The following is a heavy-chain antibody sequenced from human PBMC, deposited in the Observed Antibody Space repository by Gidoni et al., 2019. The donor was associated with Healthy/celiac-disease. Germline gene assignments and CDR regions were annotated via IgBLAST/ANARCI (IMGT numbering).Heavy chain of an antibody. V-gene: IGHV4-39*01. CDR1: GGSISSSSYY. J-gene: IGHJ6*02. CDR2: ISYSGST. CDR3: ARRAGVGAPYYYYGMDV. Sequence: QLQLQESVPGLVKPSETLSLTCTVSGGSISSSSYYWGWIRQPPGKGLEWIGSISYSGSTYYNPSLKSRVTISVDTSKNQFSLKLSSVTAADTAVYYCARRAGVGAPYYYYGMDVWGQGTTVTVSS. D-gene: IGHD1-26*01.